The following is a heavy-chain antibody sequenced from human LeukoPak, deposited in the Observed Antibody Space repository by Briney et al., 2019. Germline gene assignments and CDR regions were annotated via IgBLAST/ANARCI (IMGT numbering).Heavy chain of an antibody. Sequence: GGSLRLSCAASGFTVSSNYMSWVRQAPGKGLEWVAVISYDGSKKYYSDSVKGRFTISRDKFKNTLYLQMNSLRAEDTAVYYCARASITYYYYYYMGVWGKGTTVTVSS. CDR1: GFTVSSNY. CDR3: ARASITYYYYYYMGV. CDR2: ISYDGSKK. D-gene: IGHD1-14*01. V-gene: IGHV3-30*03. J-gene: IGHJ6*03.